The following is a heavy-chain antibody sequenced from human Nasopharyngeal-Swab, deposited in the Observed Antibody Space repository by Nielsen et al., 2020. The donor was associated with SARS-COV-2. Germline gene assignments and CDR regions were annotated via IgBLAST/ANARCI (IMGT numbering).Heavy chain of an antibody. CDR3: ARLRNYDSSGYSTYYFDY. J-gene: IGHJ4*02. CDR2: IYYSGST. V-gene: IGHV4-61*07. D-gene: IGHD3-22*01. Sequence: PGKGLEWIGYIYYSGSTNYNPSLKSRVTISVDTSKNQFSLKLSSVPAADTAVYYCARLRNYDSSGYSTYYFDYWGQGTLVTVSS.